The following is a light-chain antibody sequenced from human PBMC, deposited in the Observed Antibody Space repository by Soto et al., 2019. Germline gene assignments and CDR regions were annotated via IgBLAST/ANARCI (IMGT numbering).Light chain of an antibody. CDR1: QTVSSS. V-gene: IGKV3-15*01. Sequence: TVMTQSPATLSVSPGESATLSCRASQTVSSSLAWYQQKPGQTPRLLIFDASTRATGVPARFSGSGSGTEFSLTISSLQSEDFAVYYCQQYHNWPPLTFGGGTKVEIK. CDR3: QQYHNWPPLT. J-gene: IGKJ4*01. CDR2: DAS.